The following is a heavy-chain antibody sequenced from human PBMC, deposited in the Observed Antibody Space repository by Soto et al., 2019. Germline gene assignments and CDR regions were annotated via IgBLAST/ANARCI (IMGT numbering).Heavy chain of an antibody. D-gene: IGHD4-17*01. V-gene: IGHV5-51*01. Sequence: PGESLKISCKGSGYSFTSYWIGWVRQMPGKGLEWMGIIYPGDSDTRYSPSFQGQVTISADKSISTAYLQWSILKASDTAMYYCARDLDYGGNSEAPAVWGQGTMVTVSS. CDR3: ARDLDYGGNSEAPAV. J-gene: IGHJ3*01. CDR1: GYSFTSYW. CDR2: IYPGDSDT.